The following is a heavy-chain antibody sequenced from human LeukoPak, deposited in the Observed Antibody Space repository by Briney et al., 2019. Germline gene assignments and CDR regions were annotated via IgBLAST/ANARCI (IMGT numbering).Heavy chain of an antibody. Sequence: GGSLRLSCAASGFTFSSYSMNWVRQAPGKGLEWVSSISSSSSYIYYADSVKGRFTISRDNSRNTLYLQMNSLRAEDTAVYYCAKDLITRTVRDYYFYYMDVWGEGTTVTVSS. D-gene: IGHD1-7*01. V-gene: IGHV3-21*04. CDR1: GFTFSSYS. J-gene: IGHJ6*03. CDR2: ISSSSSYI. CDR3: AKDLITRTVRDYYFYYMDV.